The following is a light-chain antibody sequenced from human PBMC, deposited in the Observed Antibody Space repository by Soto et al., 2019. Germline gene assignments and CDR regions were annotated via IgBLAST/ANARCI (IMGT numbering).Light chain of an antibody. J-gene: IGKJ1*01. CDR3: QQYGRSPWT. V-gene: IGKV3-20*01. Sequence: EIVLTQSPGTLSLSPGDRATLSCRASQSVSSSYLAWYRQKPGQAPGLHIYGASSRATGIPDRFSGSGSGTDFTLTISRLEPEDFAVYYWQQYGRSPWTFGQGTKVEVK. CDR2: GAS. CDR1: QSVSSSY.